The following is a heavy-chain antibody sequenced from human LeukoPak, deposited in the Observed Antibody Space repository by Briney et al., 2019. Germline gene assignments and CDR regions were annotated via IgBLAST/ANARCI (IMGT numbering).Heavy chain of an antibody. CDR3: AMPGFCSATIGSNYFES. CDR1: GVSINNYY. V-gene: IGHV4-59*03. CDR2: VYYSGST. J-gene: IGHJ5*01. Sequence: SGTLSLTCSVSGVSINNYYWSWIREPPGRGLEWIGYVYYSGSTNYNPSLKSRVTISVDTSKNQFSLTLKSVTAADVGVYFCAMPGFCSATIGSNYFESWGQGTLVTVSS. D-gene: IGHD3-3*01.